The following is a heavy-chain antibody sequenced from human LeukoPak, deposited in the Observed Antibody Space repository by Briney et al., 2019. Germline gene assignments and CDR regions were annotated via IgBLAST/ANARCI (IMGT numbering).Heavy chain of an antibody. V-gene: IGHV3-49*03. CDR2: IRSKAYGGTT. CDR3: TRDRRYCSSTSCPRGSYYYYYYMDV. CDR1: GFTFGDYA. J-gene: IGHJ6*03. D-gene: IGHD2-2*01. Sequence: GGSLRLSCTASGFTFGDYAMSWFRQAPGKGLEWVGFIRSKAYGGTTEYAASVKGRITISRDDSKSIAYLQMNSLKTEDTAVYYCTRDRRYCSSTSCPRGSYYYYYYMDVWGKGTTVTVSS.